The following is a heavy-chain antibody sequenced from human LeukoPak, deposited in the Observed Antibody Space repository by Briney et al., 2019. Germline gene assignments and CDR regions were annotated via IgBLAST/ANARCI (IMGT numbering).Heavy chain of an antibody. V-gene: IGHV3-48*01. Sequence: GGSLRLSCAASGFTFSNYGMHWVRQAPGKGLEWVSYISSSSSTIYYADSVKGRFTISRDNAKNSLYLQMNSLRAEDTAVYYCARGYSSSDYWGQGTLVTVSS. D-gene: IGHD6-6*01. CDR1: GFTFSNYG. J-gene: IGHJ4*02. CDR2: ISSSSSTI. CDR3: ARGYSSSDY.